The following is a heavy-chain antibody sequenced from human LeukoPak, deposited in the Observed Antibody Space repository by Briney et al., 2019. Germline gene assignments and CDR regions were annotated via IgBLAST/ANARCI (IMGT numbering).Heavy chain of an antibody. J-gene: IGHJ3*02. D-gene: IGHD3-22*01. CDR3: ARRSYYYDSSGYYYNAFDI. CDR2: IYTSGST. Sequence: SETLSLTCTVSGGSISSYYWSWIRQPPGKGLEWIGYIYTSGSTNYNPSLKSRVTISVDTSKNQFSLKLSSVTAADTAVYYCARRSYYYDSSGYYYNAFDIWGQGTMVTVSS. V-gene: IGHV4-4*09. CDR1: GGSISSYY.